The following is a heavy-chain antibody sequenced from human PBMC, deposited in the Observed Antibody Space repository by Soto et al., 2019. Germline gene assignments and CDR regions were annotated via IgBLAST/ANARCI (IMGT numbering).Heavy chain of an antibody. CDR2: IWYDGSNK. Sequence: VGSLRLSCAASGFTFSSYGMHWVRQAPGKGLEWVAVIWYDGSNKYYADSVKGRFTISRDNSKNTLYLQMNSLRAEDTAVYYCARGGSIAVGAGWFDPWGQGTLITVSS. J-gene: IGHJ5*02. V-gene: IGHV3-33*01. CDR3: ARGGSIAVGAGWFDP. CDR1: GFTFSSYG. D-gene: IGHD6-19*01.